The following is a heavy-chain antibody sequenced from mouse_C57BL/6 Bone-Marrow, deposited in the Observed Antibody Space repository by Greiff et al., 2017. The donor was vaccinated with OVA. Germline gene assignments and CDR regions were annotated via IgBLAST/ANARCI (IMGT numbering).Heavy chain of an antibody. Sequence: VQLQQSGAELVRPGASVKLSCTASGFNIKDYYMHWVKQRPEQGLEWIGRIDPEDGDTEYAPKFQGKATMTADTSSNTAYLQLSSLTSEDTAVYYCTPHYGSPPWFAYWGQGTLVTVSA. D-gene: IGHD1-1*01. J-gene: IGHJ3*01. V-gene: IGHV14-1*01. CDR3: TPHYGSPPWFAY. CDR1: GFNIKDYY. CDR2: IDPEDGDT.